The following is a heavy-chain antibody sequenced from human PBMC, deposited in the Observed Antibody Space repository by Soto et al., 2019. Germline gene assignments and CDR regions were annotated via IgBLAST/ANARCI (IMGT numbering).Heavy chain of an antibody. Sequence: SVKGDWKTAGGAKSRYAISWGRQAHAQGLEWMGGIIPIFGTANYAQKFQGRVTITADESASTAYMELSSLRAEDTALYYCARETEGIAAALDYWGRGTLLTVSS. V-gene: IGHV1-69*01. CDR1: GGAKSRYA. CDR2: IIPIFGTA. CDR3: ARETEGIAAALDY. J-gene: IGHJ4*02. D-gene: IGHD6-13*01.